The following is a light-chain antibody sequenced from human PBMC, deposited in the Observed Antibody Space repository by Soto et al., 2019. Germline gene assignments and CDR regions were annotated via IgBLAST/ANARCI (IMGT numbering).Light chain of an antibody. J-gene: IGLJ1*01. CDR2: EVR. V-gene: IGLV2-14*01. CDR1: SSDVGDYNY. Sequence: QSALTQPASVSGSPGHSITISCTGTSSDVGDYNYVSWYQQHPGKAPKLMIYEVRNRPSGVSNRFSGSKSGNTASLTISVLQAEDEADYYCSSYTSTNILYVFGTGTKLTVL. CDR3: SSYTSTNILYV.